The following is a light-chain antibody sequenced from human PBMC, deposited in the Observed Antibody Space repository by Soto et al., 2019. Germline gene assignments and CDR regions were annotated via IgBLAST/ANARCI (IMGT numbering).Light chain of an antibody. J-gene: IGKJ4*01. CDR3: QQPRDLSPLT. CDR2: DAV. Sequence: ETVLTQSPDTLSLSPGERATLSCRASQNIRTYVSWYQQKPGQSPRLLVYDAVNRAPGAPDRFSGSGSGLDFTLSIATVEHDDSAVYLCQQPRDLSPLTFGGADRVDIK. V-gene: IGKV3-11*01. CDR1: QNIRTY.